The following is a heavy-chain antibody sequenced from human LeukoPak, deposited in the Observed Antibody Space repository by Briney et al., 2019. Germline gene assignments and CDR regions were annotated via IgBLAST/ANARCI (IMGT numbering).Heavy chain of an antibody. D-gene: IGHD1-1*01. CDR3: TRAPGGGLTDY. V-gene: IGHV4-39*01. J-gene: IGHJ4*02. Sequence: PSETLSLTCTVSGGSISSTTYYWAWIRQPPGKGLEWIGSIYKAGNTNYSPSLRSRVFISVDTSNNQFSLSLSSVTAADTAVYFCTRAPGGGLTDYWGQGTLVTVSS. CDR2: IYKAGNT. CDR1: GGSISSTTYY.